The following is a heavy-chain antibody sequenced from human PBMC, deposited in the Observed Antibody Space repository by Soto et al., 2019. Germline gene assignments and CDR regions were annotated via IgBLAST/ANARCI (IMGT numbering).Heavy chain of an antibody. D-gene: IGHD3-10*01. Sequence: QVQLVQSGAEVKKPGASVKVSCKASGYTFTSYAMHWVRQAPGQRLEWMGWINAGNGNTKYSQKFQGRVTISRDTSASTAYMELCSLRSEDTAVYYCARARGSGSSNYYGMDVWGQGTTVTVSS. CDR1: GYTFTSYA. CDR2: INAGNGNT. V-gene: IGHV1-3*01. J-gene: IGHJ6*02. CDR3: ARARGSGSSNYYGMDV.